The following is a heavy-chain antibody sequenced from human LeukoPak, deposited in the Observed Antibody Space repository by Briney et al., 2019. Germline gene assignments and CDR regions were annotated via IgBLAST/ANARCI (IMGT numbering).Heavy chain of an antibody. CDR2: INHSGST. Sequence: PSETLSLTCAVYGGSFSGDYWSWIRQPPGKGLAWIGEINHSGSTNYNPSLKSRVTISVDTSKNQFSLKLSSVTAADTAVYYCARDVNCGGDCYSAGFDYWGQGTLVTVSS. V-gene: IGHV4-34*01. D-gene: IGHD2-21*02. CDR3: ARDVNCGGDCYSAGFDY. CDR1: GGSFSGDY. J-gene: IGHJ4*02.